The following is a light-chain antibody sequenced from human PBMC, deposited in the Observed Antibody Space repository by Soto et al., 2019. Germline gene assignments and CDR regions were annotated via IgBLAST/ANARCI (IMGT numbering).Light chain of an antibody. CDR3: SSYTSSRTLV. CDR1: SSDVGGYNY. J-gene: IGLJ7*01. Sequence: QSALTQPASVSGSPGQSITISCTGTSSDVGGYNYVSWYQQHPGKAPKLMIYEVSNRPSGVSNRFSGSKSGNTASLTISGLQAEDEADYYCSSYTSSRTLVFGTGTQLNVL. V-gene: IGLV2-14*01. CDR2: EVS.